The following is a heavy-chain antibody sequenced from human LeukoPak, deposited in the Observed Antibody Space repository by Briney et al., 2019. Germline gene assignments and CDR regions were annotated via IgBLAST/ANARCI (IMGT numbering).Heavy chain of an antibody. V-gene: IGHV3-23*01. CDR3: AKAPGGYYPA. CDR1: GFTFSSSA. CDR2: ISGSGGST. Sequence: GGSLRLSCAASGFTFSSSAMSWVRQAPGKGLEWASSISGSGGSTYYADSVKGRFTISRDNSKNTLYLQMNSLRAEDTALYYCAKAPGGYYPAWGQGTLVTVSS. D-gene: IGHD3-22*01. J-gene: IGHJ5*02.